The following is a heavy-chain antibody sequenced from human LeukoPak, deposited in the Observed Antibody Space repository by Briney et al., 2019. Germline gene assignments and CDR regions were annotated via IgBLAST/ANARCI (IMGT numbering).Heavy chain of an antibody. V-gene: IGHV4-61*01. D-gene: IGHD2-21*02. CDR2: IYYSGST. Sequence: SETLSLTCTVSGGSVSSGSYYWSWIRQPPGKGLEWIGYIYYSGSTNYNPSLKSRVTISVDTSKNQFSLKLSSVTAADTAVYYCASAYCGGDCYGYYYYYGMDVWGQGTTVTVSS. J-gene: IGHJ6*02. CDR1: GGSVSSGSYY. CDR3: ASAYCGGDCYGYYYYYGMDV.